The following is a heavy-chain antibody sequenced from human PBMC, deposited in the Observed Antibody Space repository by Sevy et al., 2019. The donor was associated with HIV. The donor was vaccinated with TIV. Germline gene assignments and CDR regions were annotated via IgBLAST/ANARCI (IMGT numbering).Heavy chain of an antibody. V-gene: IGHV3-48*02. J-gene: IGHJ5*02. Sequence: GGSLRLSCAASGFTFSRYSMNWVRQAPGKGLEWVSYISSHGSTLYYADSVKGRFTISRDNAVNSLYLQMNSLRDEDTAVYYCARDDSSGQYSNYFDPWGPGTLVTVST. CDR1: GFTFSRYS. D-gene: IGHD3-22*01. CDR3: ARDDSSGQYSNYFDP. CDR2: ISSHGSTL.